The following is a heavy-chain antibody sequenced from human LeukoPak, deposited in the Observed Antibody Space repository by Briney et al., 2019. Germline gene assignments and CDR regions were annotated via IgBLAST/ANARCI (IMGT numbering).Heavy chain of an antibody. CDR3: ARDPNYGSGGVLYGMDV. CDR2: INHSGST. D-gene: IGHD3-10*01. J-gene: IGHJ6*02. CDR1: GGSFSGYY. V-gene: IGHV4-34*01. Sequence: SETLSLTCAVYGGSFSGYYWSWIRQPPGKGLEWIGEINHSGSTNYNPSLKSRVTISVDTSKNQFSLKLSSVTAADTAVYYCARDPNYGSGGVLYGMDVWGQGTTVTVSS.